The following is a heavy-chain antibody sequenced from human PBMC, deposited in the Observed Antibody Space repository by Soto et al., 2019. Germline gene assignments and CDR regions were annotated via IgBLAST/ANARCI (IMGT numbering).Heavy chain of an antibody. CDR3: AKVAIAVAGTGRLGYLNLKDY. CDR2: ISGSGGST. CDR1: GFTFSSYA. V-gene: IGHV3-23*01. D-gene: IGHD6-19*01. J-gene: IGHJ4*02. Sequence: PGGSLRLSCAASGFTFSSYAMSWVRQAPGKGLEWVSAISGSGGSTYYADSVKGRFTISRDNSKNTLYLQMNSLRAEDTAVYYCAKVAIAVAGTGRLGYLNLKDYWGQGTLVTVSS.